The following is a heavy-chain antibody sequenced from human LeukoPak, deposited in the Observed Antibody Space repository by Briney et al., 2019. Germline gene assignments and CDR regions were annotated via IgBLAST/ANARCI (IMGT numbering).Heavy chain of an antibody. J-gene: IGHJ4*02. CDR1: GFTFSSYA. CDR3: ARDLSGYSSGWDTGGFDY. CDR2: ISYDGSNK. Sequence: TGGSLRLSCAASGFTFSSYAMHWVRQAPGKGLEWVAVISYDGSNKYYADSVKGRFTISRDNSENTLYLQMNSLRAEDTAVYYCARDLSGYSSGWDTGGFDYWGQGTLVTVSS. D-gene: IGHD6-19*01. V-gene: IGHV3-30-3*01.